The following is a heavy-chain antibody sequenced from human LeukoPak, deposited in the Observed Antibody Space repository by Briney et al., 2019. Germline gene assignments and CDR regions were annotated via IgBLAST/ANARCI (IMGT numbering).Heavy chain of an antibody. CDR2: LSGSGGST. CDR3: AKEGGSYYSPQRRPY. D-gene: IGHD1-26*01. CDR1: GFTFSSYA. J-gene: IGHJ4*02. Sequence: PGGSLRLSCAASGFTFSSYAMSWVRQAPGKGLEWVSALSGSGGSTYYADSVKGRFTISRDNSKNTLYLQMNSLRAEDTAVYYCAKEGGSYYSPQRRPYWGQGTLVTVSS. V-gene: IGHV3-23*01.